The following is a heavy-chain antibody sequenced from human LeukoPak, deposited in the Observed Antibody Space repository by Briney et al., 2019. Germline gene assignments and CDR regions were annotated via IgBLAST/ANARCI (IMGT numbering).Heavy chain of an antibody. CDR3: ARVRFLEWLLRLHAFDI. CDR2: ISSSSSTI. Sequence: PGGSLRLSCAASGFTFSSYTMNWVRQAPGKGLEWVSYISSSSSTIYYADSVKGRFTISRDNAKNSLYLQMNSLRAEDTAVYYCARVRFLEWLLRLHAFDIWGQGTMVTVSS. J-gene: IGHJ3*02. D-gene: IGHD3-3*01. V-gene: IGHV3-48*01. CDR1: GFTFSSYT.